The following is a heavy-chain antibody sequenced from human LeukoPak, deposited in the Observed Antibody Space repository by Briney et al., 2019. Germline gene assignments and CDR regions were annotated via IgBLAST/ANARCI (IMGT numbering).Heavy chain of an antibody. CDR2: IIYSGST. J-gene: IGHJ5*02. D-gene: IGHD3-9*01. CDR3: AGHYDILAGNWFDT. CDR1: GVAFSCDY. V-gene: IGHV4-34*12. Sequence: LSLPSAVYGVAFSCDYWSWVGPRPGKGREWIGVIIYSGSTNYNPTLNSRVTISVATSKNQFSLRLSSVTAADTAVYYCAGHYDILAGNWFDTWGQGTLVTVSS.